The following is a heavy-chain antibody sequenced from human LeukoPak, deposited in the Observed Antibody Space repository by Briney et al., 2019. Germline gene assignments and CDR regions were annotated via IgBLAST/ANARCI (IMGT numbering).Heavy chain of an antibody. CDR3: ARFIAVADN. Sequence: GGSLRLSCAASGFTFSSYGMHWVRQAPGKGLEWVAVISYDGSNKYYADSVKGRFTISRDNSKNTLYLQMNSLRAEDTAVYYCARFIAVADNWGQGTLVTVSS. D-gene: IGHD6-19*01. V-gene: IGHV3-30*03. J-gene: IGHJ4*02. CDR1: GFTFSSYG. CDR2: ISYDGSNK.